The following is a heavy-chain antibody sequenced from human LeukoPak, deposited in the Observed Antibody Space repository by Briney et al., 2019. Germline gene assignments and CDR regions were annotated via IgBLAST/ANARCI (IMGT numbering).Heavy chain of an antibody. CDR2: VNRDGSET. CDR1: GFTLSNHW. CDR3: ARNNGMDA. V-gene: IGHV3-7*03. J-gene: IGHJ6*02. Sequence: GGSLRLSCAASGFTLSNHWMTWVRQVPGRGPEWVANVNRDGSETYYLDSVKGRFTISKDNAKNSLYLRMNSLRAEDTALYHCARNNGMDAWGQGTTVIVSS.